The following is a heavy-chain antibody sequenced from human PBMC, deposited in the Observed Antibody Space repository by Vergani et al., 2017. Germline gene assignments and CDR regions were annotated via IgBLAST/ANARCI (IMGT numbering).Heavy chain of an antibody. J-gene: IGHJ6*03. CDR2: IYPGDSDT. V-gene: IGHV5-51*03. D-gene: IGHD6-6*01. CDR1: GYSFTSYW. CDR3: ARSGGSSVYYYYYMDV. Sequence: EVQLVPSGAEVKTPGESLKISCKGSGYSFTSYWIGWVRQMPGKGLEWMGIIYPGDSDTRYSPSFQGQVTISADKSISTAYLQWSSLKASDTAMYYCARSGGSSVYYYYYMDVWGKGTTVTVSS.